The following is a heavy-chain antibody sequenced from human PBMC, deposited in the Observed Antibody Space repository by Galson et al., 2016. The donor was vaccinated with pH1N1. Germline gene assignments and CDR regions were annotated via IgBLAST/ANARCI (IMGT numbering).Heavy chain of an antibody. CDR3: AKYYYDSSGSGATGTFDI. Sequence: QSGAEVKKPGESLKISCKGSGFSFTSYWIGWVRQMPGKGLEWMGVIYPGDSDTRYSPSFQGQVTISADKSISTAYLQWSSLKASDTAMYYCAKYYYDSSGSGATGTFDIWGQGTMVTVSS. CDR1: GFSFTSYW. J-gene: IGHJ3*02. V-gene: IGHV5-51*01. CDR2: IYPGDSDT. D-gene: IGHD3-22*01.